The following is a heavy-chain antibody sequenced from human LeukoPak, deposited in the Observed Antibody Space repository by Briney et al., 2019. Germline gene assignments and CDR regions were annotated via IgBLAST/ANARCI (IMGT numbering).Heavy chain of an antibody. Sequence: VASVKVSCKASGYIFTSYGISWVRQAPGQGLEWMGWISAYNGNTNYAQKLQGRVTMTTDTSTSTAYMELRSLRSDDTAVYYCATTQNRGWYLDYWGQGTLVTVSS. CDR1: GYIFTSYG. V-gene: IGHV1-18*01. CDR2: ISAYNGNT. J-gene: IGHJ4*02. CDR3: ATTQNRGWYLDY. D-gene: IGHD6-19*01.